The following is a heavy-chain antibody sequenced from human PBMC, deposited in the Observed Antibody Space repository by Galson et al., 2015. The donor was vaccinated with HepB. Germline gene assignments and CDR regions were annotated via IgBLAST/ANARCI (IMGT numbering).Heavy chain of an antibody. D-gene: IGHD3-3*01. Sequence: SVKVSCKASGGTFSSYAISWVRQAPGQGLEWMGGIIPIFGTANYAQKFQGRVTITADKSTSTAYMELSSLRSEDTAVYYCASWGRYDFWSGYYNFDYWGQGTLVTVSS. V-gene: IGHV1-69*06. CDR1: GGTFSSYA. CDR3: ASWGRYDFWSGYYNFDY. CDR2: IIPIFGTA. J-gene: IGHJ4*02.